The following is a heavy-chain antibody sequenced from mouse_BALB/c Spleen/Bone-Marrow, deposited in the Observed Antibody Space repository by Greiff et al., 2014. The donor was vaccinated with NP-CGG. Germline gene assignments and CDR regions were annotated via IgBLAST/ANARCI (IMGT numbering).Heavy chain of an antibody. V-gene: IGHV5-12*02. CDR1: GFTSSDYY. D-gene: IGHD2-10*01. CDR3: ASTYYGNPFAY. Sequence: EVKLVESGGGLVQPGGSLKLSCATSGFTSSDYYMYWVRQTPEKRLEWVAYISNGGGSTYYPDTVKGRFTISRDNAKNTLYLQMSRLKSEDTAMYYCASTYYGNPFAYWGQGTLVTVSA. CDR2: ISNGGGST. J-gene: IGHJ3*01.